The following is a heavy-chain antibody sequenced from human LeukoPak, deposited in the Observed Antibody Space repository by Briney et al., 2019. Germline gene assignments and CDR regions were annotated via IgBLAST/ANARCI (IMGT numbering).Heavy chain of an antibody. CDR1: GFTFSSYA. J-gene: IGHJ4*02. Sequence: PGGSLRLSCAASGFTFSSYAMNWVRQAPGRGLEWVSAISSSGGSTYYADSVKGRFTISRDNSKSTLYLQMNSLRAEDTVVYYCAKDPRRNYYDSSGYLVYWGQGTLVTVSS. V-gene: IGHV3-23*01. CDR3: AKDPRRNYYDSSGYLVY. CDR2: ISSSGGST. D-gene: IGHD3-22*01.